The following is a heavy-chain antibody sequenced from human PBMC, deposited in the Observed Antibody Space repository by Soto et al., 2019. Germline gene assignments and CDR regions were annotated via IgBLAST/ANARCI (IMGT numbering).Heavy chain of an antibody. J-gene: IGHJ5*02. Sequence: QVQLVQSGAEVKKPGASVKVSCKASGYTFTSYGISWVRQAPGQGLEWMGWISAYNGNTNYAQKVQGRVTMTTDTSTSTAYMELRSLRSDDTAVFYCARDPDYYYGSGSDNRLDPWGQGTLVTVSS. D-gene: IGHD3-10*01. V-gene: IGHV1-18*01. CDR2: ISAYNGNT. CDR1: GYTFTSYG. CDR3: ARDPDYYYGSGSDNRLDP.